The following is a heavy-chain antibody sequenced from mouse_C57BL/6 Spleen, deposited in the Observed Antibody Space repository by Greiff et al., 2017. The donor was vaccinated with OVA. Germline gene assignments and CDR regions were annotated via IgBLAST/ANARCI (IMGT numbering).Heavy chain of an antibody. CDR2: ISSGGSYT. Sequence: EVKLVESGGDLVKPGGSLKLSCAASGFTFSSYGMSWVRQTPDKRLEWVATISSGGSYTYYPDSGKGRFTISRDNAKNTLYLQMCSLKSDDTAMYYCARPVYYYGSSYYFDDWGQGTTLTVSS. D-gene: IGHD1-1*01. CDR3: ARPVYYYGSSYYFDD. V-gene: IGHV5-6*02. J-gene: IGHJ2*01. CDR1: GFTFSSYG.